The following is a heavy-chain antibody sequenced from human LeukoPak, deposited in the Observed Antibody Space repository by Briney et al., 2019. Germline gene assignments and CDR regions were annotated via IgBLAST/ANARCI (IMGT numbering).Heavy chain of an antibody. V-gene: IGHV3-30-3*01. D-gene: IGHD2-8*01. CDR2: ISYDGSNK. Sequence: PGRSLRLSCAASGFTFSSYAMHWVRQAPGKGLEWVAVISYDGSNKYYADSVKGRFTISRDNSKSTLYLQMNSLRAEDTAVYYCARGPERTGVGTRYYYDMDVWGQGTMVTVSS. CDR3: ARGPERTGVGTRYYYDMDV. J-gene: IGHJ6*02. CDR1: GFTFSSYA.